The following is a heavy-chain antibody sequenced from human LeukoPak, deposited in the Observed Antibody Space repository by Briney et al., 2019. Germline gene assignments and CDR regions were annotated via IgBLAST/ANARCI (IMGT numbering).Heavy chain of an antibody. CDR2: VNHSGGT. Sequence: SETLSLTCAVNGGSFSGFYCTWIRQPPGKGLEWIGEVNHSGGTQHNPSLKSRVTLSVDSSNNHFSLKLTSVTAADTAVYYCARGRSHNWFDPWGQGTLVTVSS. J-gene: IGHJ5*02. CDR1: GGSFSGFY. CDR3: ARGRSHNWFDP. V-gene: IGHV4-34*01.